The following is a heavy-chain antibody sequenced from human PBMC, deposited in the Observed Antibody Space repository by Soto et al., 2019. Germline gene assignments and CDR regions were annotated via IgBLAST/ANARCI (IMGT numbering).Heavy chain of an antibody. V-gene: IGHV4-31*03. Sequence: QVQLQESGPGLVKPSQTLSLTCTVSGGSISSGGYYWSWIRQHPGKGLEWIGYIYYSGSTYYNPSLKSRVTISVDTSKNQFSLKLSSVTAADTAVYYCARVLMISISDSPYLDYFDYCGQGTLGTVSS. D-gene: IGHD3-16*01. CDR2: IYYSGST. CDR1: GGSISSGGYY. J-gene: IGHJ4*02. CDR3: ARVLMISISDSPYLDYFDY.